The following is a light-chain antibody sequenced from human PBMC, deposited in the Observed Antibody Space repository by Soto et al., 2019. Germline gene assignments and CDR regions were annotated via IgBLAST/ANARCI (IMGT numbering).Light chain of an antibody. Sequence: EIVLTQSPGTLSLSPGERATLSCRASQSVSSRYLAWYQQKPGQAPRLLIYGAYSRATGIPDRFSGSGSGTEFARTISRLQPERFAVYYCQQYRSAPPYTFGQGTKLEIK. V-gene: IGKV3-20*01. CDR2: GAY. J-gene: IGKJ2*01. CDR1: QSVSSRY. CDR3: QQYRSAPPYT.